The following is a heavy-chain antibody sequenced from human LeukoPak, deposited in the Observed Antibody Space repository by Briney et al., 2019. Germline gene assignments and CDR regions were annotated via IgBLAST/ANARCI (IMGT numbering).Heavy chain of an antibody. CDR2: ISGSGGST. D-gene: IGHD3-22*01. CDR1: GFTFSSYA. V-gene: IGHV3-23*01. CDR3: ANRRAVWERYYYDRRYDY. J-gene: IGHJ4*02. Sequence: GGSLRLSCAASGFTFSSYAMSWVRQAPGKGLEWVSAISGSGGSTYYADSVKGRFTISRDNSKNTLYLQMDSLRAEDTAVYYCANRRAVWERYYYDRRYDYWGQGTLVTVSS.